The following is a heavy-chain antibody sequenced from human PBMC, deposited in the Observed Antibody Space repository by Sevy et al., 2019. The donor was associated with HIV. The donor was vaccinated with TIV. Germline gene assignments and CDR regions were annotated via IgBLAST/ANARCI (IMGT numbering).Heavy chain of an antibody. CDR2: ISGSSTTI. D-gene: IGHD6-13*01. V-gene: IGHV3-48*01. J-gene: IGHJ5*02. CDR1: GFTFSSYW. CDR3: ARSLAAAENWFDP. Sequence: GGSLRLSCAASGFTFSSYWMTWVRQAPGKGLEWVSYISGSSTTIEHADSVKGRFSISRDNADNSVFLQMNRLRVEDTAVYYCARSLAAAENWFDPWGQGTLVTVSS.